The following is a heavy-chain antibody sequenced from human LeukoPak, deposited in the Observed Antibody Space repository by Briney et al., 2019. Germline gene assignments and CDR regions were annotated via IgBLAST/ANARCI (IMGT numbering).Heavy chain of an antibody. J-gene: IGHJ5*02. CDR1: GYTFTSYD. V-gene: IGHV1-8*01. Sequence: ASVKVSCKASGYTFTSYDINWVRQATGQGLEWMGWMNPNSGNTGYAQKFQGRVTMTWNTSISTAYMELSSLRSEDTAVYYRARGSSSSWWDNWFDPWGQGTLVTVSS. D-gene: IGHD6-13*01. CDR3: ARGSSSSWWDNWFDP. CDR2: MNPNSGNT.